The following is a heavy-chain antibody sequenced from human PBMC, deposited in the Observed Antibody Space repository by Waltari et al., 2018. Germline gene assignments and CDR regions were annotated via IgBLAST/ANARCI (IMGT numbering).Heavy chain of an antibody. CDR3: AREGYSSSWEFDY. V-gene: IGHV3-53*01. Sequence: EVHLVESGGGLVHPGDSVRLSCAASGVIVSNNYMSWVRQPPGKGLEWVSVIYRGGETYYADSVKGRFTISRDNSKNTLYLQMNSLRAEDTAVYYCAREGYSSSWEFDYWGQGTLVTVSS. J-gene: IGHJ4*02. D-gene: IGHD6-13*01. CDR1: GVIVSNNY. CDR2: IYRGGET.